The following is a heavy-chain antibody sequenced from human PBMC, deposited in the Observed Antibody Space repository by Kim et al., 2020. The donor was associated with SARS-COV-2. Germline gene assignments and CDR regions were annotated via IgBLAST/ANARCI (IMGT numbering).Heavy chain of an antibody. CDR3: ARHGGYCSGGSCYRTAYFYGMDV. Sequence: SETLSLTCTVSGGSISSSSYYWGWIRQPPGKGLEWIGSIYYSGSTYYNPSLKSRVTISVDTSKNQFSLKLSSVTAADTAVYYCARHGGYCSGGSCYRTAYFYGMDVWGQGTTVTVSS. V-gene: IGHV4-39*01. D-gene: IGHD2-15*01. J-gene: IGHJ6*02. CDR1: GGSISSSSYY. CDR2: IYYSGST.